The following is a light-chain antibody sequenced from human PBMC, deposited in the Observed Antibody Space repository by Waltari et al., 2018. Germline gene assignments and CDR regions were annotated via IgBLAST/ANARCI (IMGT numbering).Light chain of an antibody. V-gene: IGLV3-19*01. Sequence: SSGLTQDPAVSVALGQTVSITCQGDSLRTYYASWYQQKPGQAPVFVISGNNKWPSGIPNRFSASSSGSTASLTITGAQAEDEADYYCNSRDSSGNHLLFGGGTKLTVL. CDR2: GNN. J-gene: IGLJ2*01. CDR1: SLRTYY. CDR3: NSRDSSGNHLL.